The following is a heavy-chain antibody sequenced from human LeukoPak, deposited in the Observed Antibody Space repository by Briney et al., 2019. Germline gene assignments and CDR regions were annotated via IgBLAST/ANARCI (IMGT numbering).Heavy chain of an antibody. J-gene: IGHJ4*02. D-gene: IGHD6-13*01. CDR2: IKQDGSDK. Sequence: GGSLRLSCAASGFTFSTSWMTWVRQAPGKGLEWAANIKQDGSDKYYMDSVKGRFTISRDNAKNSLYLQMNSLRAEDTAVYYCAKDSGWFRFDYWGQGTLVTVSS. V-gene: IGHV3-7*03. CDR3: AKDSGWFRFDY. CDR1: GFTFSTSW.